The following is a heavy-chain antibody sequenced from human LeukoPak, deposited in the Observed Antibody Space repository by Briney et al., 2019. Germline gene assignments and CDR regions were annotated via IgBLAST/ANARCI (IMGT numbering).Heavy chain of an antibody. D-gene: IGHD3-10*01. CDR2: IKSKTDGGTT. V-gene: IGHV3-15*01. J-gene: IGHJ4*02. CDR1: GFTFSNAL. Sequence: PGGSLRLSCAASGFTFSNALMSWVRQGPGKGLEWGCRIKSKTDGGTTDYAAPVKGRFTISRDDSKNTLYLQMNSLKTEDTAVYYCTTQRSRITMVRGVIRSDHWGQGNLVTVSS. CDR3: TTQRSRITMVRGVIRSDH.